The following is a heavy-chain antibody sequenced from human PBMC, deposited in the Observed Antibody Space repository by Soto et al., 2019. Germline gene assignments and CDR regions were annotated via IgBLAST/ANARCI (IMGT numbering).Heavy chain of an antibody. CDR3: ARGGGNSGYFFDY. CDR2: INHGGNT. Sequence: QVQLRQWGAGLLKPSETLSLRCAVYGGSLSDYSWSWIRQSPEKGLEWIGEINHGGNTKYNPSLKSRVTISVDTSKNQVSLILTSATAADTAVYRGARGGGNSGYFFDYWGRGTLVTVSS. D-gene: IGHD5-12*01. CDR1: GGSLSDYS. V-gene: IGHV4-34*02. J-gene: IGHJ4*02.